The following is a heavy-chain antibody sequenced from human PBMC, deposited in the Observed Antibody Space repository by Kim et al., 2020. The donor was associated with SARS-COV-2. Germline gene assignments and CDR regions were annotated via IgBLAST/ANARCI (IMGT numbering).Heavy chain of an antibody. Sequence: GGSLRLSCAASGFTFSSYGMHWVRQAPGKGLEWVAVISYDGSNKYYADSVKGRFTISRDNSKNTLYLQMNSLRAEDTAVYYCAKQSFYGKTTPLDYWGKG. CDR2: ISYDGSNK. CDR3: AKQSFYGKTTPLDY. CDR1: GFTFSSYG. J-gene: IGHJ4*02. V-gene: IGHV3-30*18. D-gene: IGHD2-2*01.